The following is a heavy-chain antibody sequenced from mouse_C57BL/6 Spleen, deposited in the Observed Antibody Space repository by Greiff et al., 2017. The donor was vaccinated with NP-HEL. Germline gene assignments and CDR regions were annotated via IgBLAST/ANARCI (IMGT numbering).Heavy chain of an antibody. D-gene: IGHD1-1*01. J-gene: IGHJ2*01. CDR1: GFTFNTYA. CDR2: IRSKSSNYAT. Sequence: EVQGVESGGGLVQPKGSLKLSCAASGFTFNTYAMHWVRQAPGKGLEWVARIRSKSSNYATYYADSVKDRFTISRDDSQSMLYLQMNNLKTEDTAMYYCVREGATTVVATFDYWGQGTTLTVSS. V-gene: IGHV10-3*01. CDR3: VREGATTVVATFDY.